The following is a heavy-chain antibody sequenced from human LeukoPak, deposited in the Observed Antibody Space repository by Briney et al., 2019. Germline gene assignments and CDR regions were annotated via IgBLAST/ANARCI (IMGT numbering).Heavy chain of an antibody. CDR2: ISDSGGRT. V-gene: IGHV3-23*01. CDR1: GINLSNYG. J-gene: IGHJ4*02. Sequence: GGSLRLSCAVSGINLSNYGMSWVRQAPGKGLEWVAGISDSGGRTNYADSVKGRCTISGDKPKNTLYLQMNSLRAVDTAVYFWAKRSVVIRVILVGFHKEAYYFDSWGQGALVTVSS. D-gene: IGHD3-22*01. CDR3: AKRSVVIRVILVGFHKEAYYFDS.